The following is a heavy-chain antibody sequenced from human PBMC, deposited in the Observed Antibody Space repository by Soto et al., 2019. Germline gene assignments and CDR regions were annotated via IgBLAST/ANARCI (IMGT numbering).Heavy chain of an antibody. CDR3: ARAPQLLGWFDP. CDR2: INAGNGNT. J-gene: IGHJ5*02. CDR1: GYTFTSYA. D-gene: IGHD1-26*01. V-gene: IGHV1-3*01. Sequence: ASVKVSCKASGYTFTSYAMHWVRQAPGQRLEWMGWINAGNGNTKYSQKFQGRVTITRDTSASTAYMELSSLRSEDTAVYYCARAPQLLGWFDPWGQGTPVTVSS.